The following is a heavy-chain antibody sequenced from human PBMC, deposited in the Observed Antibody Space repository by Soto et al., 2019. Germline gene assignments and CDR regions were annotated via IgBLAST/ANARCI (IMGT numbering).Heavy chain of an antibody. V-gene: IGHV4-34*01. D-gene: IGHD6-13*01. CDR1: GGSFSGYY. CDR2: INHSGST. J-gene: IGHJ6*02. Sequence: SETLSLTCAVYGGSFSGYYWTWIRQPPGTGLEWIGEINHSGSTNYNPSLKSRVTISVDTSKNQFSLKLSSVTAADTAVYYCARLESIAAAGVYYYGMDVWGQRTKVTVSS. CDR3: ARLESIAAAGVYYYGMDV.